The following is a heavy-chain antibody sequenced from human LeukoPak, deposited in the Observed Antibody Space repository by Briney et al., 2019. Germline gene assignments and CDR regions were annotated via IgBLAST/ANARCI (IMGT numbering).Heavy chain of an antibody. Sequence: GASVKVSCKASGYTFTSYDINWVRQATGQGLEWMGWMNPNSGNTGYAQKFQGRVTMTRNTSISTAYMELSSLRSEDTAVYYCARRLIAAAGTASDAFDIWGQGTMVTVSS. CDR3: ARRLIAAAGTASDAFDI. CDR2: MNPNSGNT. V-gene: IGHV1-8*01. D-gene: IGHD6-13*01. CDR1: GYTFTSYD. J-gene: IGHJ3*02.